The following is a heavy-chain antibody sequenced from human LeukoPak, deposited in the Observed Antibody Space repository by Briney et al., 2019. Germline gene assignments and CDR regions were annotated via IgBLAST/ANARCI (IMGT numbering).Heavy chain of an antibody. V-gene: IGHV3-33*01. D-gene: IGHD4-17*01. CDR3: ARTVTTFAAVDY. J-gene: IGHJ4*02. Sequence: GGSLRLSCAASGFTFSSYGMHWVRQAPGKGLEWVAVIWYDGSNKYYADSVKGRFTISRDNSKNTLYLQMNSLRAEDTAVYYRARTVTTFAAVDYWGQGTLVTVSS. CDR1: GFTFSSYG. CDR2: IWYDGSNK.